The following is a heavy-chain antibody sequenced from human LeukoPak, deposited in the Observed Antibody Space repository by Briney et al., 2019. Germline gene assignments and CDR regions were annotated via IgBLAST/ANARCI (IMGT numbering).Heavy chain of an antibody. CDR1: GFTFSSYA. J-gene: IGHJ4*02. CDR3: AKYAYCSGGSCRGGFDY. Sequence: GGSLRLSCAASGFTFSSYAMSWVRQAPGKGLEWVSGISWNSGSIGYADSVKGRFTISRDNAKNSLYLQMNSLRAKDTALYYCAKYAYCSGGSCRGGFDYWGQGTLVTVSS. V-gene: IGHV3-9*01. D-gene: IGHD2-15*01. CDR2: ISWNSGSI.